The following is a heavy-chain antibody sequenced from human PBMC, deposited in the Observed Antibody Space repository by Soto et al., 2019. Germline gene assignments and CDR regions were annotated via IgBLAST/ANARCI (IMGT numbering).Heavy chain of an antibody. J-gene: IGHJ6*02. CDR1: GFTFSSYS. D-gene: IGHD6-6*01. Sequence: EVQLVESGGGLVKPGGSLRLSCAASGFTFSSYSMNWVRQAPGKGLEWVSSISSSSFSINYADSVKGRFSISRDNAQNSLNLQINNLRAEDTAVYYCARNESSNIYGMDVWGHGTMVTVS. CDR3: ARNESSNIYGMDV. CDR2: ISSSSFSI. V-gene: IGHV3-21*02.